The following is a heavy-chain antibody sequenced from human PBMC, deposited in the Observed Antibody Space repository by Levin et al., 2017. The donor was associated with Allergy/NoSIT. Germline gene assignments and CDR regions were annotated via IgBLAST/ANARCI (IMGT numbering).Heavy chain of an antibody. CDR3: ARVNSANEARYFDWLIYPDWFDP. D-gene: IGHD3-9*01. J-gene: IGHJ5*02. Sequence: SQTLSLPFPLSCGHLRSYYWSWLRQPAGKGLEWLGRINTSGSTNYNPSLKSRVTLSVDTSKNQFSLKLSSVTAADTDVYYCARVNSANEARYFDWLIYPDWFDPWGQGTLVTVSS. V-gene: IGHV4-4*07. CDR1: CGHLRSYY. CDR2: INTSGST.